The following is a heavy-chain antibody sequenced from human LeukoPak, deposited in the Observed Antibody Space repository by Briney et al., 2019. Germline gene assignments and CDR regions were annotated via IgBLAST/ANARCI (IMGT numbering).Heavy chain of an antibody. CDR1: GYTFTNYD. D-gene: IGHD2-21*01. CDR3: TRSVRNGHIDY. J-gene: IGHJ4*02. Sequence: ASVKVSCKASGYTFTNYDINWVRQATGQGLEWMGWMNPNSGDTGYAQKFQGRVTITRSTSIRTAYMDLSSLIFEDTAVYYCTRSVRNGHIDYWGQGTLVTVSS. CDR2: MNPNSGDT. V-gene: IGHV1-8*01.